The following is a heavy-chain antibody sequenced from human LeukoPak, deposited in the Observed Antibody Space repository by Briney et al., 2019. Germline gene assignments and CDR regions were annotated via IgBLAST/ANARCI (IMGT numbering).Heavy chain of an antibody. D-gene: IGHD2-2*01. J-gene: IGHJ5*02. CDR1: GFTFSSYS. V-gene: IGHV3-21*01. CDR3: ASYCSSTSCYNWFDP. CDR2: ISSSSSYI. Sequence: GGSLRLSCAASGFTFSSYSMNWVRRAPGKGLEWVSSISSSSSYIYYADSVKGRFTISRDNAKNSLYLQMNSLRAEDTAVYYCASYCSSTSCYNWFDPWGQGTLVTVSS.